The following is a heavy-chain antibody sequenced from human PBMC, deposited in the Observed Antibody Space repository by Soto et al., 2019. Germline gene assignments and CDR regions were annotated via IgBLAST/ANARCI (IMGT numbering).Heavy chain of an antibody. Sequence: ETLSLTCAVNGGSFSGYYWSWIRQPPGKGLEWIGEIDHSGSPNFNPSLKSRVTMSIDTSKSQFSLNLKSVTAADTAVYFCARAYSSGWYWFDPWGQGTLVTSPQ. CDR1: GGSFSGYY. CDR2: IDHSGSP. V-gene: IGHV4-34*01. J-gene: IGHJ5*02. CDR3: ARAYSSGWYWFDP. D-gene: IGHD6-19*01.